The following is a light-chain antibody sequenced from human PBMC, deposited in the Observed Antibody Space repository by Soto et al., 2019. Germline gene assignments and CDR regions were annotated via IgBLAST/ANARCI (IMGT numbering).Light chain of an antibody. V-gene: IGLV2-23*02. CDR1: SSDVGSYNL. CDR3: CSYAGSSTFFYV. Sequence: LTQPASVSGSPGQSITISCTGTSSDVGSYNLVSWYQQHPGKAPKLMIYEVSKRPSGVSNRFSGSKSGNTASLTISGLQAEDEADYYCCSYAGSSTFFYVFGTGTKVTV. CDR2: EVS. J-gene: IGLJ1*01.